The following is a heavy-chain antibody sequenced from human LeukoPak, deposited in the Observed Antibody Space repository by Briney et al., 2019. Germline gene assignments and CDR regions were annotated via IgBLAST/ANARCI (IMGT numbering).Heavy chain of an antibody. Sequence: GGSLRLSCEVSGFSFSTYWMSWVRRAPGKGLGWVGQTNEHETEKYYGDAVRGRFTIYRDNSNYTLYMELNSLRAEDTALYSCANFDGSTQAFQIWGQGTMVTVSS. D-gene: IGHD3-9*01. CDR1: GFSFSTYW. CDR2: TNEHETEK. CDR3: ANFDGSTQAFQI. V-gene: IGHV3-7*01. J-gene: IGHJ3*02.